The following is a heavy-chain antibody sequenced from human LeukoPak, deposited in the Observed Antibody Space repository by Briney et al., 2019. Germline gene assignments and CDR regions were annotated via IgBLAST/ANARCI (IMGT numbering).Heavy chain of an antibody. J-gene: IGHJ6*02. D-gene: IGHD3-22*01. CDR3: ARSKGRRTSGYNHYYAMDV. CDR1: RDTFSSSG. V-gene: IGHV1-69*13. CDR2: IAPILRTP. Sequence: GASVKVSCKSFRDTFSSSGISRVRRAPGQGLEWMGGIAPILRTPDYAKKFQGKVTITADESTTTAYMELSSLTSEDTAVYYCARSKGRRTSGYNHYYAMDVWGQGTTVTVSS.